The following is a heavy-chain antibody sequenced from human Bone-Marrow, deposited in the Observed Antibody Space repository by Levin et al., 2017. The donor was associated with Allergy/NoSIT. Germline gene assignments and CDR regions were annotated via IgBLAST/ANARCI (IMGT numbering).Heavy chain of an antibody. Sequence: GESLKISCVASGFSFSPDGRHWVRQAPGKGLVWVSHINGDGSATSYADSVKGRFTRSRDNAKNTLYLQMDSLRAEDTAVYYCVTFLVEHHWGQGALVTVSS. CDR3: VTFLVEHH. D-gene: IGHD1/OR15-1a*01. CDR1: GFSFSPDG. V-gene: IGHV3-74*01. CDR2: INGDGSAT. J-gene: IGHJ1*01.